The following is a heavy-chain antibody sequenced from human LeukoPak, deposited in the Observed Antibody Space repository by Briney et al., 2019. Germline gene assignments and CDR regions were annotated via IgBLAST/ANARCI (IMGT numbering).Heavy chain of an antibody. CDR1: GFTFSSYG. J-gene: IGHJ4*02. Sequence: QPGGSLRLSCAAPGFTFSSYGMHWVRQAPGKGLEWVAVIWYDESNKYYADSVKGRFTISRDNSKNTLYLQMNSLRAEDTAVYYCARDPYRIAVAGRSDYWGQGTLVTVSS. D-gene: IGHD6-19*01. CDR3: ARDPYRIAVAGRSDY. CDR2: IWYDESNK. V-gene: IGHV3-33*01.